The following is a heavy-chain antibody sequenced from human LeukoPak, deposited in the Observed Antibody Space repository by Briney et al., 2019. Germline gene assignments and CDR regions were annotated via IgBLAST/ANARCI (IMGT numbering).Heavy chain of an antibody. V-gene: IGHV1-2*02. J-gene: IGHJ5*02. Sequence: SVTVSCKASGYTFTGYYMHWVRQAPGQGLEWMGWINPNSGGTNYPQKFQERVTMTRDTSISTAYMELSRLRSDDTAVYYRAWGSYDILTGINWFDPWGQGTLVTVSS. D-gene: IGHD3-9*01. CDR3: AWGSYDILTGINWFDP. CDR2: INPNSGGT. CDR1: GYTFTGYY.